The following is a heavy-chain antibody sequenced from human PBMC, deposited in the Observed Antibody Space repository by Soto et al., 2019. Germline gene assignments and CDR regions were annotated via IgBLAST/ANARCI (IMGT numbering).Heavy chain of an antibody. J-gene: IGHJ4*02. CDR3: ARDRGWSLFDY. CDR1: GFTFSTYW. V-gene: IGHV3-74*01. CDR2: TDTDGSDT. Sequence: EVQLVESGGGLVQPGGSPRLSCAASGFTFSTYWMYWVRQVPGKGLVWVSRTDTDGSDTSYADSVKGRFTISRDNAKNTLYLQMNSLRAEDTAVYYCARDRGWSLFDYWGQGTLVTVSS. D-gene: IGHD6-19*01.